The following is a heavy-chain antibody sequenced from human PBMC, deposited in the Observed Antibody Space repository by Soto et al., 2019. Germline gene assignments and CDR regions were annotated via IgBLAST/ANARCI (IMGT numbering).Heavy chain of an antibody. CDR1: GYTFTSYA. J-gene: IGHJ4*02. Sequence: GASVKVSCTASGYTFTSYAMHWVRQAPGQRLEWMGWINAGNGNTKYSQKFQGRVTITRDTSASTAYMELSSLRSEDTAVYYCARGPPIRSYIVVVVAATGVYYFDYWGQGTLVTVSS. CDR3: ARGPPIRSYIVVVVAATGVYYFDY. D-gene: IGHD2-15*01. V-gene: IGHV1-3*01. CDR2: INAGNGNT.